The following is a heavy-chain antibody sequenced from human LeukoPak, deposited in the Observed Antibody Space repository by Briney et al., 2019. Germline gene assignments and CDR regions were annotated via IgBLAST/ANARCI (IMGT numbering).Heavy chain of an antibody. CDR2: IYPGDSEI. J-gene: IGHJ6*02. V-gene: IGHV5-51*01. CDR3: ARHSSSWGYYYGMDV. CDR1: GYTFSSKW. D-gene: IGHD6-13*01. Sequence: GESLRISCQGSGYTFSSKWIGWVRQMPGRGLEWMGMIYPGDSEIKYGPSFQGQVTISTDKSINTAYLQWGSLKASDTAMYYCARHSSSWGYYYGMDVWGQGTTVTVSS.